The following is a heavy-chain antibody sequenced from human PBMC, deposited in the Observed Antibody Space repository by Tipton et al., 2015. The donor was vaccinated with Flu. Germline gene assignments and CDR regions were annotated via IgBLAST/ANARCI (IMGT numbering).Heavy chain of an antibody. J-gene: IGHJ5*02. V-gene: IGHV4-59*08. CDR3: ARRYWSGGSCYKNFRFDP. CDR2: IYYSGST. D-gene: IGHD2-15*01. CDR1: GGSISSYY. Sequence: TLSLTCTVSGGSISSYYWSWIRQPPGKGLEWIGYIYYSGSTNYNPSLKSRVTISVDTSKNQFSLKLSSVTAADTAVYYCARRYWSGGSCYKNFRFDPWGQGTLVTVSS.